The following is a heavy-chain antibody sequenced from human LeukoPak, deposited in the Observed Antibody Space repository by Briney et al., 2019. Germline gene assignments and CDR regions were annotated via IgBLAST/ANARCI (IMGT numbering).Heavy chain of an antibody. J-gene: IGHJ6*02. CDR3: AKDRGTYGVDYGMDV. V-gene: IGHV3-23*01. Sequence: GGSLRLSCAASGFTFSSYAMSWVRQPPGKGLEWVSAISDRGTSTYYADSVKGRFTISRDNSKNTLYVQMNSLRAEDTAVYYCAKDRGTYGVDYGMDVWGQGTTVTVSS. CDR1: GFTFSSYA. CDR2: ISDRGTST. D-gene: IGHD4-17*01.